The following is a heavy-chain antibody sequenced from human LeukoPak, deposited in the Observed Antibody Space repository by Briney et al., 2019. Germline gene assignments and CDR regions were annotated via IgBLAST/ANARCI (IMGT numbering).Heavy chain of an antibody. D-gene: IGHD3-22*01. J-gene: IGHJ5*02. CDR3: ASASHYSDSSGYYP. CDR1: IDSIRMYY. V-gene: IGHV4-59*01. CDR2: IYYSGRT. Sequence: PSETLSLTCTVSIDSIRMYYWSWIRQPPGKGLEGIGYIYYSGRTNYNPSLKSRVTISVYSSTNQFPLNLHTDSVAATAMYCSASASHYSDSSGYYPWGQGTLVTVSS.